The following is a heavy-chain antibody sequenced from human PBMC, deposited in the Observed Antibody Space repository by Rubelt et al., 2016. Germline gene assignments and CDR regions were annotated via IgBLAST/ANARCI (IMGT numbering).Heavy chain of an antibody. CDR2: IDPSDSYI. V-gene: IGHV5-10-1*03. Sequence: EVQLVQSGAEVKKPGESLRISCKGSGYNFTTYWISWVRQTPGKGLEWMGRIDPSDSYINYSPSFHGHVTISADKSISTAYLQWGSLKASDTAMYYWVTKSGYPDLPFDYWGQGTLVTVSS. J-gene: IGHJ4*02. CDR3: VTKSGYPDLPFDY. CDR1: GYNFTTYW. D-gene: IGHD3-3*01.